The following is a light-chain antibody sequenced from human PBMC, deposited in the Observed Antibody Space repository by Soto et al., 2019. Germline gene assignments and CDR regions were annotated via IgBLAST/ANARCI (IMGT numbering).Light chain of an antibody. V-gene: IGKV1-8*01. Sequence: AIRMTQSPSSFSASTGDRVTITCRASQGISSNLALYQQKPGKAPKLLIYAASTLQSGVPSRFSGSGSGTDFTLTISCMQSEDFATYYCQQYYSYLPLTFGGGTKVEIK. CDR3: QQYYSYLPLT. CDR2: AAS. CDR1: QGISSN. J-gene: IGKJ4*01.